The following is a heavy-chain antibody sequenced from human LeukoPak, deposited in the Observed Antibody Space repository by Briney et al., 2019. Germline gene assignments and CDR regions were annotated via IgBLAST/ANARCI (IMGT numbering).Heavy chain of an antibody. V-gene: IGHV4-34*01. J-gene: IGHJ3*02. CDR2: INHSGST. Sequence: SETLSLTCAVYGGSFSGYYWSWIRQPPGKGLEWIGEINHSGSTNYNPSLKSRVTISVDTSKNQFSLKLSSVTAADTAVYYCARGQYCSSTSCYGAFDIWGQGTMVTVSS. CDR3: ARGQYCSSTSCYGAFDI. D-gene: IGHD2-2*01. CDR1: GGSFSGYY.